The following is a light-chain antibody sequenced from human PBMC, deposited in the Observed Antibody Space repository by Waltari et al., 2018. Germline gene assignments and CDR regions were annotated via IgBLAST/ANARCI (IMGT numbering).Light chain of an antibody. J-gene: IGLJ3*02. CDR2: STA. CDR1: SGSVSTSYY. Sequence: QTVVTQEPSFSVSPGGTVTLTCGLSSGSVSTSYYPSWYQQTPGQAPRTLIYSTASRSAGVPDRFSGSIVGNKAALTITGAQADDESDYYCVLYMGGGISVFGGGTKLTVL. V-gene: IGLV8-61*01. CDR3: VLYMGGGISV.